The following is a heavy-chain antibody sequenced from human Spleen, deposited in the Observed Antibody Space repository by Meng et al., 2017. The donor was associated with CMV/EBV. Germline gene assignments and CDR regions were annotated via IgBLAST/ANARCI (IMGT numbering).Heavy chain of an antibody. CDR1: GFTFSSYW. Sequence: GESLKISCAASGFTFSSYWMSWVRQAPGKGLEWVAFIRYDGSNKYYADSVKGRFTISRDNSKNTLYLQMNSLRAEDTAVYYCAKDRYDYVWGRGGMDVWGQGTTVTVSS. D-gene: IGHD3-16*01. V-gene: IGHV3-30*02. CDR2: IRYDGSNK. CDR3: AKDRYDYVWGRGGMDV. J-gene: IGHJ6*02.